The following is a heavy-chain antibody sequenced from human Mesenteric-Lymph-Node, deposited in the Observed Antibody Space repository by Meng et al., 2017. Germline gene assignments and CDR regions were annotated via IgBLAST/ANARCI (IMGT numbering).Heavy chain of an antibody. D-gene: IGHD3-10*01. V-gene: IGHV4-38-2*02. Sequence: SETLSLTCTVSGYSISSGYYWGWIRQPPGKGLEWIGSIYHSGSTYYNPSLKSRVTISVDTSKNQFSLKLSSVTAADTAVYYCARDLRVTMVRGVIIQPNWFDPWGQGTLVTVSS. J-gene: IGHJ5*02. CDR2: IYHSGST. CDR1: GYSISSGYY. CDR3: ARDLRVTMVRGVIIQPNWFDP.